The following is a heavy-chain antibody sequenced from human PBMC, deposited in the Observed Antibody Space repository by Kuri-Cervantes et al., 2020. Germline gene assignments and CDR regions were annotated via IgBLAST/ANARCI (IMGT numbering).Heavy chain of an antibody. Sequence: GGSLRLSCAASGFTFSSYAMHWVRQAPGKGLEWVSSISSSSSYIYYADSVKGRFTISRDNAKNSLYLQMNSLRAEDTAVYYCARDLGLGYSSGWYAGYGMDVWGQGTTVTVSS. CDR1: GFTFSSYA. CDR3: ARDLGLGYSSGWYAGYGMDV. D-gene: IGHD6-19*01. J-gene: IGHJ6*02. V-gene: IGHV3-21*01. CDR2: ISSSSSYI.